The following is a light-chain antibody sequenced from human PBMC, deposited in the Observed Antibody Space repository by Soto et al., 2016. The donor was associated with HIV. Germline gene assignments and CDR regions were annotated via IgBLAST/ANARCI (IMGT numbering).Light chain of an antibody. Sequence: DIQMTQSPSSLSASEGDRVTITCRASQDIRNNLDWYQQKTGKAPERLVYTTSNLHSGVPSRFSGSRSRTDFTLTISCLQSEDFATYYCQQYYSYPYTFGQGTKLEIK. J-gene: IGKJ2*01. CDR2: TTS. CDR3: QQYYSYPYT. CDR1: QDIRNN. V-gene: IGKV1-17*01.